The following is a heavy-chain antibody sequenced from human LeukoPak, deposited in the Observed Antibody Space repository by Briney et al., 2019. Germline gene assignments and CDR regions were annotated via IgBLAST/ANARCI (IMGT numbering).Heavy chain of an antibody. CDR3: ARFLAGTRHFHSYYYMDV. J-gene: IGHJ6*03. CDR2: INHSGST. D-gene: IGHD3-9*01. Sequence: PSETLSLTCAVYGGSFSGYYWSWIRQPPGKGLEWIGGINHSGSTNYNPSLKSRVTISVDTSKNQFSLKLSSVTAADTAVYYCARFLAGTRHFHSYYYMDVWGKGTTVTISS. V-gene: IGHV4-34*01. CDR1: GGSFSGYY.